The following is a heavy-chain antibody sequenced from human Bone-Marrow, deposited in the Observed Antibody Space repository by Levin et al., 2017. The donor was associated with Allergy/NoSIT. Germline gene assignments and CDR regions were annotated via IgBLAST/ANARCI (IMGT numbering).Heavy chain of an antibody. J-gene: IGHJ3*02. CDR2: ISSSSSYI. V-gene: IGHV3-21*01. D-gene: IGHD3-9*01. Sequence: GGSLRLSCAASGFTFSSYSMNWVRQAPGKGLEWVSSISSSSSYIYYADSVKGRFTISRDNAKNSLYLQMNSLRAEDTAVYYCARDPPRSDILTGYNEGDAFDIWGQGTMVTVSS. CDR1: GFTFSSYS. CDR3: ARDPPRSDILTGYNEGDAFDI.